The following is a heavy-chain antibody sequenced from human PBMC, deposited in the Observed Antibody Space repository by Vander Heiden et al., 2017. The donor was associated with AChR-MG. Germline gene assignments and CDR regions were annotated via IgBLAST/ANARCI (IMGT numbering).Heavy chain of an antibody. D-gene: IGHD3-3*01. V-gene: IGHV4-34*01. J-gene: IGHJ4*02. CDR3: ASGPITIFGVVKHDY. CDR2: INHSGST. Sequence: KPSETLSLTCAVYGGSFSGYYWSWIRQPPGKGLEWIGEINHSGSTNYNPSLKSRVTISVDTSKNQFSLKLSSVTAADTAVYYCASGPITIFGVVKHDYWGQGTLVTVSS. CDR1: GGSFSGYY.